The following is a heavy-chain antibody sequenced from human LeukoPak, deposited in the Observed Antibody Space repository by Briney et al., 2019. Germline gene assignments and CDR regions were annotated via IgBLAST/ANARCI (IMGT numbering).Heavy chain of an antibody. J-gene: IGHJ4*02. V-gene: IGHV4-34*01. CDR3: ARVYSSGWGNV. D-gene: IGHD6-19*01. Sequence: SETLSLTCAVYGGSFSGYYWSWIRQPPGKGLEWIGEINHSGSTNYNPSLKSRVTISVDTSKNQFSLKLSSVTAADTAVYYCARVYSSGWGNVWGQGTLVTVSS. CDR2: INHSGST. CDR1: GGSFSGYY.